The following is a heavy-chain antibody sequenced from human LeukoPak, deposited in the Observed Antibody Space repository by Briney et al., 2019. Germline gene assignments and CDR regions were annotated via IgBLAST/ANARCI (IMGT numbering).Heavy chain of an antibody. CDR1: GFIFSNYG. D-gene: IGHD6-19*01. CDR2: IWYDGRTK. CDR3: AREWGRIAVAGGPGY. Sequence: GGSLRLSCEVSGFIFSNYGMHWVRQAPGKGLEWVALIWYDGRTKFHADSVRGRFTISRDNSANTLYLQMSSLRVEDTAVYYCAREWGRIAVAGGPGYWGQGALVSVSS. J-gene: IGHJ4*02. V-gene: IGHV3-33*01.